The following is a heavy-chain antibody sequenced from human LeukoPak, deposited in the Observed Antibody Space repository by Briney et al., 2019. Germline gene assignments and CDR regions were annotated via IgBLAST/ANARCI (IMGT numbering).Heavy chain of an antibody. CDR1: GGSISSYY. V-gene: IGHV4-59*01. CDR3: ARVDEYNYDYYMDV. CDR2: IYYSGST. J-gene: IGHJ6*03. D-gene: IGHD2/OR15-2a*01. Sequence: SETLSLICTVSGGSISSYYWSWIRQPPGKGLEWIGDIYYSGSTNYNPSLKSRVTISVDTSKNQFSLKLSSVTAAETAVYYCARVDEYNYDYYMDVWGKGTTVTVSS.